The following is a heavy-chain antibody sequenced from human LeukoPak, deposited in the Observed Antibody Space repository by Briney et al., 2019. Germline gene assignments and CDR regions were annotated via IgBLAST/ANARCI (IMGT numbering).Heavy chain of an antibody. CDR3: ARAPNDYGEAHYFDY. V-gene: IGHV4-30-4*01. D-gene: IGHD4-17*01. CDR2: IYYSGGT. Sequence: PSETLSLTCTVSGGSISSGDYYWSWIRQPPGKGLEWIGYIYYSGGTYYNPSLKSRVTISVDTSKNQFSLKLSSVTAADTAVYYCARAPNDYGEAHYFDYWGQGTLVTVSS. CDR1: GGSISSGDYY. J-gene: IGHJ4*02.